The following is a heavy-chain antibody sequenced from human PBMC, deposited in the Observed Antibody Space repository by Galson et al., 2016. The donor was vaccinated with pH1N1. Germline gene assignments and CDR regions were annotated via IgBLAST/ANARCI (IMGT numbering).Heavy chain of an antibody. CDR3: ARNGYGDYVGYFDY. J-gene: IGHJ4*02. CDR2: ISWDDDK. D-gene: IGHD4-17*01. Sequence: PALVKPTQTLTLTCTFSGFSLSTSGVGVGWIRQPPGKALEWLALISWDDDKRYSPSLKSRLTITKDPSKNQVVLTMTSMDPVDTATYYCARNGYGDYVGYFDYCGQGTLVTVSS. V-gene: IGHV2-5*02. CDR1: GFSLSTSGVG.